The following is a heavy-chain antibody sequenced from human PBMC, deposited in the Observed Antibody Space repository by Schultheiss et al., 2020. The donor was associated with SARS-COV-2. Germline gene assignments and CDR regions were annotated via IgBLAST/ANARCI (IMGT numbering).Heavy chain of an antibody. J-gene: IGHJ4*02. V-gene: IGHV3-48*03. CDR2: ISSSGSTI. Sequence: GGSLRLSCAASGFTFSSYEMNWVRQAPGKGLEWVSYISSSGSTIYYADSVKGRFTISRDNAKNSLYLQMNSLRAEDTAVYYCARDGCCGDFDYWGQGTLVTVSS. CDR1: GFTFSSYE. CDR3: ARDGCCGDFDY. D-gene: IGHD2-8*01.